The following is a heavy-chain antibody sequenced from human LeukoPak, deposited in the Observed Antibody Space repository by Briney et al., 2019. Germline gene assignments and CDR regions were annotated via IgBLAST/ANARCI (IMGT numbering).Heavy chain of an antibody. CDR2: IIPIFGTA. Sequence: SVKVSCKASGGTFSSYAISWVRQAPGQGLEWMGRIIPIFGTANYAQKFQGRVTITTDESTRTSYLELSSLRSEDTAVYYCARSLRYCSGGSCYWLYYFDYWGQGTLVTVSS. V-gene: IGHV1-69*05. D-gene: IGHD2-15*01. J-gene: IGHJ4*02. CDR1: GGTFSSYA. CDR3: ARSLRYCSGGSCYWLYYFDY.